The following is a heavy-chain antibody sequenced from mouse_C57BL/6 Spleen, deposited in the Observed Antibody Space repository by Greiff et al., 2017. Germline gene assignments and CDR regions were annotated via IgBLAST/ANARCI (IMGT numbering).Heavy chain of an antibody. V-gene: IGHV1-74*01. CDR3: ARPSGNFIDGG. J-gene: IGHJ4*01. CDR1: GYTFTSYW. D-gene: IGHD2-1*01. Sequence: VQLQQPGAELVKPGASVKLSCKASGYTFTSYWMPWVNQTPGQGLEWMGRIHPSDSYTNYNQKFKGKATLTGDKSSSTVYMQISSLTSEDAAVYYCARPSGNFIDGGWGKGTTVTVAS. CDR2: IHPSDSYT.